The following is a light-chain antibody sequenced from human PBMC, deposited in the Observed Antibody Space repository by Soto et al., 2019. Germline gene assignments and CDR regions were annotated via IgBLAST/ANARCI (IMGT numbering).Light chain of an antibody. V-gene: IGKV1-9*01. CDR3: QYLNSFPLT. CDR1: QGISNY. CDR2: IAS. Sequence: IQLTQSPSSLSVSIGDRVTITCRASQGISNYLAWYQQKPGKAPKLLIYIASTLQGGVPSRFSGSGSGTDFSLTISSLQPEDVATYYCQYLNSFPLTFGGGTKVEIK. J-gene: IGKJ4*01.